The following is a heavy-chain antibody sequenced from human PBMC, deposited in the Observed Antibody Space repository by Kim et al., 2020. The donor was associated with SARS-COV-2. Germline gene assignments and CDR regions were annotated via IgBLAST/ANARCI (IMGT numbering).Heavy chain of an antibody. CDR2: ISGSGGST. V-gene: IGHV3-23*01. J-gene: IGHJ5*02. Sequence: GGSLRLSCAASGFTFSSYAMSWVRQAPGKGLEWVSAISGSGGSTYYADSVKGRFTISRDNSKNTLYLQMNSLRAEDTAVYYCANLWFGELLQYSSSPWGQGTLVTVSS. CDR3: ANLWFGELLQYSSSP. CDR1: GFTFSSYA. D-gene: IGHD3-10*01.